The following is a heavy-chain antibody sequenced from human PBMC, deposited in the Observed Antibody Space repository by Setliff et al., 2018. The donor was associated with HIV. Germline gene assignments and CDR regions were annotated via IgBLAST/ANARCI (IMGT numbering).Heavy chain of an antibody. CDR3: ARAGYMVRGVIISAIDI. CDR2: IYTSGTT. V-gene: IGHV4-4*07. CDR1: DGSVSGYS. J-gene: IGHJ3*02. D-gene: IGHD3-10*01. Sequence: SETLSLTCSVSDGSVSGYSWSWIRQPAGKGLEWIGRIYTSGTTNYNPSLKSRVTMSVDTSKNQFCLKLSSVTAADTAVYYCARAGYMVRGVIISAIDIWGQGTMVTVSS.